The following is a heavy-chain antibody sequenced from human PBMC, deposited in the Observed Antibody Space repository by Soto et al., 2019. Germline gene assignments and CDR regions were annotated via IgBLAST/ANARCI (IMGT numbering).Heavy chain of an antibody. J-gene: IGHJ4*02. CDR2: IWYDGSNK. CDR3: ARTYDFWSGYDY. CDR1: GFTFSSYG. V-gene: IGHV3-33*01. D-gene: IGHD3-3*01. Sequence: GGSLRLSCAASGFTFSSYGMHWVRQAPGKGLEWVAVIWYDGSNKYYADSVKGRFTISRDNSKNTLYLQMNSLRAEDTAVYYCARTYDFWSGYDYWGQGTLVTVS.